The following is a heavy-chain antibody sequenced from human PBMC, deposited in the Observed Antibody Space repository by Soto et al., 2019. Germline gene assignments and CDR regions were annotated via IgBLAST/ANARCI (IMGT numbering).Heavy chain of an antibody. CDR1: GFTFNTYG. D-gene: IGHD3-16*01. V-gene: IGHV3-30*18. CDR2: ISYDGSIK. J-gene: IGHJ4*02. CDR3: ANGGEIMITFGGGYFDY. Sequence: QVQLVESGGGVVQPGRSLRLSCAASGFTFNTYGMHWVRQAPGNGLEWVAVISYDGSIKYYSDSVKGRFTISRDNSKNTLYLQMNSLRPEDTAVYYCANGGEIMITFGGGYFDYWGQGTLVTVSS.